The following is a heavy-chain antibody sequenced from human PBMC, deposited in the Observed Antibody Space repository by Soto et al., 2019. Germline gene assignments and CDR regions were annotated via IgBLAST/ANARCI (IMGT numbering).Heavy chain of an antibody. CDR3: ARAMGYGDDS. J-gene: IGHJ5*01. CDR2: INHSGNT. V-gene: IGHV4-34*01. Sequence: SETLSLTCAVYGESFSGHYWSGIRQPPGKGLEWIGEINHSGNTNYNPSLKSRVTISVDTSKNQISLKLSSVTAADTAVYYCARAMGYGDDSWGQGTLVTVSS. D-gene: IGHD4-17*01. CDR1: GESFSGHY.